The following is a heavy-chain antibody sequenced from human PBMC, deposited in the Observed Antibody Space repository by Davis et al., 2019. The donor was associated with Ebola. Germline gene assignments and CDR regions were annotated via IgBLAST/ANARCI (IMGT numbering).Heavy chain of an antibody. Sequence: GESLKISCAASGFTFTKYWMHWVRQTPGKGQVWVSRVNDDGTGTSYADSVGGRFTISRDNAKNMVFLQMNSLGAEDTATYYCARYCHYPDFSYFDCWGQGTMVAVSS. CDR1: GFTFTKYW. CDR3: ARYCHYPDFSYFDC. CDR2: VNDDGTGT. V-gene: IGHV3-74*01. J-gene: IGHJ4*02. D-gene: IGHD2-15*01.